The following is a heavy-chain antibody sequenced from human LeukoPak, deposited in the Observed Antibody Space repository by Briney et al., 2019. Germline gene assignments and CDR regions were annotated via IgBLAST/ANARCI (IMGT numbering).Heavy chain of an antibody. CDR3: ARVGSSDWFYSYYGMDV. J-gene: IGHJ6*02. D-gene: IGHD6-19*01. CDR1: GGSISNYY. V-gene: IGHV4-59*01. Sequence: SETLSLTCTVSGGSISNYYWNWIRQPPGKGLEWIGFIYYTGISNYNPSLKSRVSISVDTSKNQSSLKLNSVTTADTAVYYCARVGSSDWFYSYYGMDVWGQGTTVTVSS. CDR2: IYYTGIS.